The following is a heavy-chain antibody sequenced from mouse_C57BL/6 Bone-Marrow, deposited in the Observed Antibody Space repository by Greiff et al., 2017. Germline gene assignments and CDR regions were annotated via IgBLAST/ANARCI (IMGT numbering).Heavy chain of an antibody. CDR2: IDAETGGT. CDR1: GYTFTDYE. CDR3: TRYQAY. J-gene: IGHJ3*01. V-gene: IGHV1-15*01. Sequence: LVESGAELVRPGASVTLSCKASGYTFTDYEMHWVKQTPVHGLEWIGAIDAETGGTAYNQKFKGKAILTADKSSSTAYMELRSLTSEDSAVYYCTRYQAYWGQGTLVTVSA.